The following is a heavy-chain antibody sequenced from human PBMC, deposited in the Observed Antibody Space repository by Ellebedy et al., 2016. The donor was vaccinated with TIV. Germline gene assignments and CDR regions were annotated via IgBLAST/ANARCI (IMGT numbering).Heavy chain of an antibody. CDR1: GFTFSDYY. D-gene: IGHD6-13*01. CDR2: ISSSGSTI. J-gene: IGHJ6*02. Sequence: GESLKISCAASGFTFSDYYMSWIRQAPGKGLEWVSYISSSGSTIYYADSVKGRFTISRDNAKNSLYLQMNSLRAEDTAVYYCARDDSSSWYQRQYYYYYGMDVWGQGTTVTVSS. CDR3: ARDDSSSWYQRQYYYYYGMDV. V-gene: IGHV3-11*01.